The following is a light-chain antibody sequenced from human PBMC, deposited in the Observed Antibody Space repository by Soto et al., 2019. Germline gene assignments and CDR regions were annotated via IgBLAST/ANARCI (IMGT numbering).Light chain of an antibody. CDR2: EVS. V-gene: IGLV2-14*01. Sequence: QSALTQPASVSLSPGQSITLSCTGTSSDVGGYNYVSWYQQHPGKAPKLMIYEVSNRPSGVSNRFSGSKSDNTASVTISGRQAEDEANYYYSSYTSSSTVVFGGG. CDR1: SSDVGGYNY. CDR3: SSYTSSSTVV. J-gene: IGLJ2*01.